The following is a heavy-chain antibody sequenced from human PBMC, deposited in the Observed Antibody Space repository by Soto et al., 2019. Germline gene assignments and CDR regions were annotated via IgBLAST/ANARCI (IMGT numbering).Heavy chain of an antibody. D-gene: IGHD3-22*01. V-gene: IGHV5-51*01. CDR2: IYPGESDT. CDR1: GYTFSNYW. Sequence: PGESLKISCRGSGYTFSNYWIAWVRQMPGKGLEWMGIIYPGESDTRYSPSLQRQVTMSADKYINTAYLEWSSLKASDTGIYYCARQGAKYYYDRSAYYEAWGQGTPVTVSS. J-gene: IGHJ4*02. CDR3: ARQGAKYYYDRSAYYEA.